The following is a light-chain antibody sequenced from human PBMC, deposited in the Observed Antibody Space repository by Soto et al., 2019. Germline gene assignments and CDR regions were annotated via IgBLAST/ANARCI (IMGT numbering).Light chain of an antibody. CDR3: SSYTSSSTYV. CDR1: SSDVGGYNY. Sequence: QSVLTQPASVSGSPGQSITISCTGTSSDVGGYNYVSWYQQHPGKAPKFMIYDVSNRPSGVSNRFPGSKSGNTASLTISGLQAEDEADYYCSSYTSSSTYVFGTGTKVTVL. CDR2: DVS. J-gene: IGLJ1*01. V-gene: IGLV2-14*01.